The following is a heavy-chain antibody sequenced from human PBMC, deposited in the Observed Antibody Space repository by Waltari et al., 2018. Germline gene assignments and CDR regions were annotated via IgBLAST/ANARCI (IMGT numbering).Heavy chain of an antibody. CDR3: VRPMYDSSDQGLAFDL. CDR1: GFPIKSGYY. Sequence: QVQLQESGPGLARPSETLSLSCAVSGFPIKSGYYWAWVRQPPGKGLEWIASVFRNRDKYYNPSRQSRVTISMDTSKNQIYLQLTSVTAADTALYYCVRPMYDSSDQGLAFDLWGQGTMVTVSS. CDR2: VFRNRDK. J-gene: IGHJ3*01. V-gene: IGHV4-38-2*01. D-gene: IGHD3-22*01.